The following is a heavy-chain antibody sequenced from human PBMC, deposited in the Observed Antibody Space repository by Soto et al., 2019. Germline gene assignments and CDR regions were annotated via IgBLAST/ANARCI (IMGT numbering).Heavy chain of an antibody. D-gene: IGHD3-9*01. CDR1: GYTFTSYA. CDR2: INAGNGNT. Sequence: ASVKVSCKASGYTFTSYATHWVRQAPGQRLKWMGWINAGNGNTKYSQKFQGRVTITRDTSASTAYMELSSLRSEDTAVYYCARDDYDILTGYYPNWFDPWGQGTLVTVSS. CDR3: ARDDYDILTGYYPNWFDP. V-gene: IGHV1-3*01. J-gene: IGHJ5*02.